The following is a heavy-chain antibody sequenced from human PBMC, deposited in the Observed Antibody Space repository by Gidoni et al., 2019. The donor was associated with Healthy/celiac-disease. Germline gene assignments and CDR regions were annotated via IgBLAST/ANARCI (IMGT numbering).Heavy chain of an antibody. CDR3: ARIDPRKGVMHFDY. CDR2: IDWDDDK. CDR1: GFSLSTSGMC. J-gene: IGHJ4*02. D-gene: IGHD3-16*01. V-gene: IGHV2-70*15. Sequence: QVTLRESGPALVKPTQTLTLTCTFSGFSLSTSGMCVSWIRQPPGKALEWLARIDWDDDKYYSTSLKTRLTISKDTSKNQVVLTMTNMDPVDTATYYCARIDPRKGVMHFDYWGQGTLVTVSS.